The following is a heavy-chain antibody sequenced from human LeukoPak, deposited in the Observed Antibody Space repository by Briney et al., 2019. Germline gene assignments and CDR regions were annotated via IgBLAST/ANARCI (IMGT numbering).Heavy chain of an antibody. J-gene: IGHJ6*03. V-gene: IGHV4-34*01. CDR1: GGSFSGHY. D-gene: IGHD6-19*01. CDR2: INHSGSE. CDR3: ARGVVAGSRGDYYYYIDS. Sequence: SETLSLTCAVYGGSFSGHYWTWIRQSPGKALEWVGEINHSGSEHYAPSLRSRVSISVDTAKNQSSLRLNSVTAADTAVYYCARGVVAGSRGDYYYYIDSWGKGTTVTVSS.